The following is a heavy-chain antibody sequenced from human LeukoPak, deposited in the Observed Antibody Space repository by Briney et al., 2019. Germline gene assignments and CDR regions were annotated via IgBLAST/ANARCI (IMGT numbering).Heavy chain of an antibody. V-gene: IGHV3-23*01. CDR3: TKRLSLRFDAFDI. Sequence: GGSLRLSCAASGFTFSSYAMSWVRQAPGKGLEWVSAISGSGGSTYYASSVKGRFTISRDTYKNTLYLQMNSLRAEDTAIYYCTKRLSLRFDAFDIWGPGTVVTVSS. J-gene: IGHJ3*02. D-gene: IGHD3-3*01. CDR1: GFTFSSYA. CDR2: ISGSGGST.